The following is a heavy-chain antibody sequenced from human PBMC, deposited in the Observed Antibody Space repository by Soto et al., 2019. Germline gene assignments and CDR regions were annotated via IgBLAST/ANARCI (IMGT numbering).Heavy chain of an antibody. CDR3: TRERGSSSSWNY. Sequence: PGGSLRLSCTASGFTFGDYAMSWFRQAPGKGLEWVGFIRSKAYGGTTEHAASVKGRFTISRDDSKSIAYLQMNSLKTEDTAVYYCTRERGSSSSWNYWGQGTLVTVSS. D-gene: IGHD6-6*01. CDR2: IRSKAYGGTT. V-gene: IGHV3-49*03. CDR1: GFTFGDYA. J-gene: IGHJ4*02.